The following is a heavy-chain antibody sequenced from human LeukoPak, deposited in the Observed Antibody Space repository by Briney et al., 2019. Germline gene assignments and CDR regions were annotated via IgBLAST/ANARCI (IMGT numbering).Heavy chain of an antibody. J-gene: IGHJ4*02. D-gene: IGHD5-12*01. V-gene: IGHV4-34*01. Sequence: SETLSLTCAVYGGSFSGYYWSWIRQPPGKGLEWFGEINHSGSTNYNPSLKSRVTISVDTSKNQFSLKLSSVTAADTAVYYCARGADSGYDPLDYWGQGTLVTVSS. CDR2: INHSGST. CDR1: GGSFSGYY. CDR3: ARGADSGYDPLDY.